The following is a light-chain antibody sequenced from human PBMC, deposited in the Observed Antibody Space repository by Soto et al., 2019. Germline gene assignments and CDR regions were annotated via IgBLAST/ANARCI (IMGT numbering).Light chain of an antibody. CDR2: GTF. J-gene: IGKJ2*01. CDR1: RSVSDSY. Sequence: EIVLTQSPGTLSLSPEERATLSCRASRSVSDSYIAWYQQKPGQAPRLLIYGTFTRATGIPDRFSGSGSGTEFTLTISRLVPEDFAVFYCQHYGSSQYTFGQGTKLEIK. CDR3: QHYGSSQYT. V-gene: IGKV3-20*01.